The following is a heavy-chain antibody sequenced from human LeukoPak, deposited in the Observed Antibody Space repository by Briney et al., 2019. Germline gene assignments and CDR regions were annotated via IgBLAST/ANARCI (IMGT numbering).Heavy chain of an antibody. J-gene: IGHJ3*02. Sequence: GGSLRLSCAASGFTFSSYGMHWVRQAPGKGLEWVAFIRYDGSNKYYADSVKGRFTISRDNSKNTLYLQMNSLRAEDTAVYYCASPYYYDSSGTGAFDIWGQGTMVTVSS. CDR3: ASPYYYDSSGTGAFDI. CDR1: GFTFSSYG. V-gene: IGHV3-30*02. D-gene: IGHD3-22*01. CDR2: IRYDGSNK.